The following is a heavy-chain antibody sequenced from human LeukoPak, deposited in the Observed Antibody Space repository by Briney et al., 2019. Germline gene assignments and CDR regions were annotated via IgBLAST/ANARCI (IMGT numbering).Heavy chain of an antibody. CDR1: GGSIRGYF. CDR3: ARLPAAAGRGPGRIFDY. CDR2: INHSGST. J-gene: IGHJ4*02. Sequence: SETLSLTCTVSGGSIRGYFWTWISHPPGKGLEWIGEINHSGSTNYNPSLKSRVTISVDTSKNQFSLKLSSVTAADTAVYYCARLPAAAGRGPGRIFDYWGQGTLVTVSS. D-gene: IGHD6-13*01. V-gene: IGHV4-34*01.